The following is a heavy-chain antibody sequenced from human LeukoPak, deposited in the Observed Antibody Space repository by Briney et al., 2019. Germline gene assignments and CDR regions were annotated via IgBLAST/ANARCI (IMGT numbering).Heavy chain of an antibody. V-gene: IGHV3-23*01. CDR2: ISGSGGST. Sequence: RSGGSLRLSCAASGFSFSIYAMSWVRQAPARGPEWVSAISGSGGSTYYADSVKGRFTISRDNSKNTLYLQMNSLRAEDTAVYYCAKRGYCSSTSCYRPSWFDPWGQGTLVTVSS. D-gene: IGHD2-2*01. J-gene: IGHJ5*02. CDR3: AKRGYCSSTSCYRPSWFDP. CDR1: GFSFSIYA.